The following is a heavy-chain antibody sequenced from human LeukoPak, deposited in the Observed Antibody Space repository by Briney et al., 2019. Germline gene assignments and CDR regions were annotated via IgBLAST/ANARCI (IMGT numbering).Heavy chain of an antibody. CDR3: ARDQTDTAMVLLFDY. V-gene: IGHV3-30-3*01. J-gene: IGHJ4*02. CDR1: GFTFSSYA. CDR2: ISYDGSNK. D-gene: IGHD5-18*01. Sequence: GGSLRLSCAASGFTFSSYAMHWVRQAPGKGLEWVAVISYDGSNKYYADSVKGRFTISRDNSKNTLYLQMNSLRAEDTAVYYCARDQTDTAMVLLFDYWGRGTLVTVSS.